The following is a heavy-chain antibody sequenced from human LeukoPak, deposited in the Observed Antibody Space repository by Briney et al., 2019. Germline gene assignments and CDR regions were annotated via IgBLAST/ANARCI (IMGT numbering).Heavy chain of an antibody. Sequence: PGGSLRLSCAASGFTVSSSYMSWVRQAPGKGLEWVANIKQDGSEKYYVDSVKGRFTISRDNAKNSLYLQMNSLRAEDTAVYYCARDTGRDDFWSGYYPGYYYGMDVWGQGTTVTVSS. D-gene: IGHD3-3*01. J-gene: IGHJ6*02. CDR2: IKQDGSEK. CDR1: GFTVSSSY. V-gene: IGHV3-7*03. CDR3: ARDTGRDDFWSGYYPGYYYGMDV.